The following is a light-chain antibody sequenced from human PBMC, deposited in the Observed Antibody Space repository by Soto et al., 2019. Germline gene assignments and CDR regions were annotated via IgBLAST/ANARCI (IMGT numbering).Light chain of an antibody. CDR3: QQYGNLPWT. CDR2: AAS. J-gene: IGKJ1*01. V-gene: IGKV3-20*01. CDR1: QSVSRNY. Sequence: EIVLTQSPGTLSLSPGERATLSCRASQSVSRNYLAWYQQKPGQAPRLLIYAASSRATGIPDRFSGSGSGTDFILTISRLEPEDFAVYYCQQYGNLPWTFGQGTKVEIQ.